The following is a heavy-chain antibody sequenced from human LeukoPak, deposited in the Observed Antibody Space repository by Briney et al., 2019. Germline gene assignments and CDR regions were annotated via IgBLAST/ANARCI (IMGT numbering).Heavy chain of an antibody. CDR1: GFTFSSYW. CDR2: INHSGST. V-gene: IGHV4-34*01. D-gene: IGHD3-3*01. J-gene: IGHJ4*02. Sequence: GSLRLSCAASGFTFSSYWMSWIRQPPGKGLEWIGEINHSGSTNYNPSLKSRVTISVDTSKNQFSLKLSSVTAADTAVYYCARAPSRTTIFGVAPYYFDYWGQGTLVTVSS. CDR3: ARAPSRTTIFGVAPYYFDY.